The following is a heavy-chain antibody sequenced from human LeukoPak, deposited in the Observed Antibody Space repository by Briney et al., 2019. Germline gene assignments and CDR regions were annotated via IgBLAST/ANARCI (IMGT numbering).Heavy chain of an antibody. CDR3: ARQKYCSGASCFVVTDPFEY. D-gene: IGHD2-15*01. CDR2: IYPSDSDT. J-gene: IGHJ4*02. CDR1: GYIFASYW. V-gene: IGHV5-51*01. Sequence: HGESLKISCKAAGYIFASYWIGWVRQMPGKGLEWMGIIYPSDSDTRYSPSFQGQVTFSVDQSTNIAFLQWSTLRASDSAIYYCARQKYCSGASCFVVTDPFEYWGQGTHVIVSA.